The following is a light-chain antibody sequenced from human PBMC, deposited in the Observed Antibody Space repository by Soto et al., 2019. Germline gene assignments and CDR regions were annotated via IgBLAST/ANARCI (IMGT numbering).Light chain of an antibody. CDR1: SSDIVPYDY. CDR2: DVS. V-gene: IGLV2-14*01. J-gene: IGLJ2*01. CDR3: SSYTNRTTLVI. Sequence: QSVLTQPASVSGSPGQSITISCAGTSSDIVPYDYVTWYQQHPGKAPKLIIYDVSNRPSGVSNRFSGSKSGNTASLTISGLQAEDEADYYCSSYTNRTTLVIFGGGTKLTVL.